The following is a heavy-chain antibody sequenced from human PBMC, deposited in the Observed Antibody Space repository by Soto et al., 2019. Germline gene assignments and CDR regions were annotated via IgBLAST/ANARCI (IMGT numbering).Heavy chain of an antibody. CDR2: IYYSGST. D-gene: IGHD1-1*01. V-gene: IGHV4-59*01. CDR1: GGSISSYY. CDR3: AGVWTFHWYFDL. Sequence: QVQLQESGPGLVKPSETLSLTCTVSGGSISSYYWSWIRQPPGKGLEWIGYIYYSGSTNPSLKSRVTISVAMSKNQFSLKLSSVTAADTAVYYCAGVWTFHWYFDLWGRGTLVTVSS. J-gene: IGHJ2*01.